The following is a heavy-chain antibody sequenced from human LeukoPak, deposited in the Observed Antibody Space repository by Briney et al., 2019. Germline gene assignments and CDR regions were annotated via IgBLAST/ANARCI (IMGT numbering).Heavy chain of an antibody. CDR1: GYTFTSYG. J-gene: IGHJ4*02. CDR3: ARVDYYDSSGYYAGY. Sequence: ASVKVSCKASGYTFTSYGISWVRQAPGQGLEWVGWISAYNGNTNYAQKLQGRVTMTTDTSTSTAYMELRSLRSDDTAVYYCARVDYYDSSGYYAGYWGQETLVTVSS. CDR2: ISAYNGNT. D-gene: IGHD3-22*01. V-gene: IGHV1-18*01.